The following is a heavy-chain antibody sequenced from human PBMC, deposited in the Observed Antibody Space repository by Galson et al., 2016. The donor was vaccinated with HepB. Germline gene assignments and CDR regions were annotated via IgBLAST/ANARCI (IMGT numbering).Heavy chain of an antibody. Sequence: SLRLSCAASGFTFSSHGMHWVRQAPGKGLEWVAVISHDGTNKYYGDSVRGRFTISRDNSRNTLSLQMNSLRAEDSALYYCADLGYCSRTSCYAGQGYWGQGTLVTVSS. J-gene: IGHJ4*02. CDR2: ISHDGTNK. D-gene: IGHD2-2*03. V-gene: IGHV3-30*03. CDR1: GFTFSSHG. CDR3: ADLGYCSRTSCYAGQGY.